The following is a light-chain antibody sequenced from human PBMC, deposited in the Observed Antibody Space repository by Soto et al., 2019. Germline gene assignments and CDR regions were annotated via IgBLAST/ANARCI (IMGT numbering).Light chain of an antibody. CDR3: QQYNYWPPLT. J-gene: IGKJ4*01. CDR2: GAS. CDR1: QTVTSN. Sequence: EIVMTQSPATLSVSPGERAILSCRASQTVTSNLAWYQQKPGQAPRLLIYGASTRATGVPARFSGSGSGTEFTLTISSLQSEDFAVYCCQQYNYWPPLTVGGGNKVEIK. V-gene: IGKV3-15*01.